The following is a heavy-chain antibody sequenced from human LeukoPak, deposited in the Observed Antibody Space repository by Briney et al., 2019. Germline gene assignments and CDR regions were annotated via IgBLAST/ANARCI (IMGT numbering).Heavy chain of an antibody. CDR1: GGSISSYY. CDR3: ARATRAARHFDY. V-gene: IGHV4-59*12. CDR2: IYYSGST. Sequence: SETLSLTCTVSGGSISSYYWSWIRQPPGKGLEWIGYIYYSGSTNYNPSLKSRVTISVKTSKNQFSLKLSSVTAADTAVYYCARATRAARHFDYWGQGTLVTVSS. D-gene: IGHD6-6*01. J-gene: IGHJ4*02.